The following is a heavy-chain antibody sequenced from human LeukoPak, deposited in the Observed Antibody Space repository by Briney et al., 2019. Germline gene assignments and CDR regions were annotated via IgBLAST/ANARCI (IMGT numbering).Heavy chain of an antibody. Sequence: GSAVQVSCKASGYTFTSYDINWVRQATGQGLEWMGWINPNSGNTGYAQKFQGRVTITRNTSISTAYMELSSLRSEDTAVYYCARAHCSSTSCRSGYDAFDIWGQGTMVTVSS. CDR1: GYTFTSYD. J-gene: IGHJ3*02. D-gene: IGHD2-2*01. V-gene: IGHV1-8*03. CDR3: ARAHCSSTSCRSGYDAFDI. CDR2: INPNSGNT.